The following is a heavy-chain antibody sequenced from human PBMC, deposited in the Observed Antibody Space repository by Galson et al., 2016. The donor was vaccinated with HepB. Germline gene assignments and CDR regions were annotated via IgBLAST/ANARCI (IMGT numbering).Heavy chain of an antibody. D-gene: IGHD1-1*01. J-gene: IGHJ1*01. CDR1: GFTSSSYA. CDR2: ISNSGGTT. Sequence: SLRPSCAASGFTSSSYAMSWVRQSPGKGLEWVSSISNSGGTTHYADSVQRRFTISRDNSKNTLYLQMNSLTAADAALYYCANSYCTGTACYRWHFRGQGTLVTVSP. V-gene: IGHV3-23*01. CDR3: ANSYCTGTACYRWHF.